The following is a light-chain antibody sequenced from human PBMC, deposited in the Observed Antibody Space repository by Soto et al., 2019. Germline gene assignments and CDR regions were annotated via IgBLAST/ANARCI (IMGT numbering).Light chain of an antibody. CDR2: EVI. CDR3: CSYARSSTWV. CDR1: NSDVGNYNL. J-gene: IGLJ3*02. V-gene: IGLV2-23*02. Sequence: QSVQTQPASVSGSPGQSITISCTGTNSDVGNYNLVSWYQQHPGKAPKLMIYEVIKRPSGVSNRFSGSKSANTASLTISGLQAEDEADYYCCSYARSSTWVFGGGTKLTVL.